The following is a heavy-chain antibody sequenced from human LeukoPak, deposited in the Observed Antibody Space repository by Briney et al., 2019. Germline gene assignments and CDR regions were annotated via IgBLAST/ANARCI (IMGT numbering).Heavy chain of an antibody. Sequence: SVKVSCTASGGTFSSYAISWVRQAPGQGLEWMGRIIPIFGTANYAQKFQGRVTITTDESTSTAYMELSSLRSEDTAVYYCARAWYDSSGYYYSWFDYWGQGTLVTVSS. J-gene: IGHJ4*02. V-gene: IGHV1-69*05. CDR3: ARAWYDSSGYYYSWFDY. D-gene: IGHD3-22*01. CDR1: GGTFSSYA. CDR2: IIPIFGTA.